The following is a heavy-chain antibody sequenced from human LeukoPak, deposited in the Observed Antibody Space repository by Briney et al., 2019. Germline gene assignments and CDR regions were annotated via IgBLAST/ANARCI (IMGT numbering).Heavy chain of an antibody. CDR3: ARHGSGWYQKDY. J-gene: IGHJ4*02. D-gene: IGHD6-19*01. CDR1: GLTFSSYW. V-gene: IGHV3-7*01. Sequence: GGSLRLSCAASGLTFSSYWMSWVRQAPGKGLEWVANIKQDGSEKYYVDSVKGRFTISRDNAKNSLYLQMNGLRAEDTAVYYCARHGSGWYQKDYWGQGTLVTVSS. CDR2: IKQDGSEK.